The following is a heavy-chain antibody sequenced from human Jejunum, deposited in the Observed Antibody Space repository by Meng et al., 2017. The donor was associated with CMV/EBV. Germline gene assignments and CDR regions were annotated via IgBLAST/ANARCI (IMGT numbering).Heavy chain of an antibody. D-gene: IGHD5-18*01. Sequence: TVSGDSISTSCWSWLRQSPGKGLEWIGYIHYSGSTDYNPSLKSRVTISGDTSKNQFSLKLSSVTAADTAVYFCARGHTLMVTPFDYWGQGTLVTVSS. J-gene: IGHJ4*02. V-gene: IGHV4-59*01. CDR1: GDSISTSC. CDR3: ARGHTLMVTPFDY. CDR2: IHYSGST.